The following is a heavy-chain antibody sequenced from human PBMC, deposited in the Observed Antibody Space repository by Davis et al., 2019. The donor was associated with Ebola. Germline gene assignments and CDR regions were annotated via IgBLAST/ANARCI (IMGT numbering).Heavy chain of an antibody. J-gene: IGHJ6*02. Sequence: AAPVQVSCKASGGTFSSYAISWVRQAPGQGLEWMGRIIPILGIANYAQKFQGRVTITADKSTSTAYMELSSLRSEDTAVYYCARDLHCSSTSCPMDYGMDVWGQGTTVTVSS. D-gene: IGHD2-2*01. CDR1: GGTFSSYA. CDR3: ARDLHCSSTSCPMDYGMDV. V-gene: IGHV1-69*04. CDR2: IIPILGIA.